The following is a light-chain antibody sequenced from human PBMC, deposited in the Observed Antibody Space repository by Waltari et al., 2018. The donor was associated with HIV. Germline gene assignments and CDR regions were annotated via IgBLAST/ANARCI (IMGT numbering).Light chain of an antibody. V-gene: IGKV3-20*01. Sequence: EIVLTQSPGTLSLSPGERATLSCRASQSVSSDYVAWYQQKPGQAPRLLIYGPSSRASGIPDRFSGSGSGTDFTLTISRLEPEDFAVYFCQQYGSSPPWTFGQGTKVEIK. CDR2: GPS. J-gene: IGKJ1*01. CDR3: QQYGSSPPWT. CDR1: QSVSSDY.